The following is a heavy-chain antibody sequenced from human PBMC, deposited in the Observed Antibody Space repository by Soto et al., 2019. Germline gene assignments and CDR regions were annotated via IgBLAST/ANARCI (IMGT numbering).Heavy chain of an antibody. J-gene: IGHJ4*02. D-gene: IGHD3-16*02. Sequence: GGSLRLSCAASGFTFSSYWMSWVRQAPGKGLEWVANIKQDGSEKYYVDSVKGRFTMSRDNAKNSLYLQMNSLRAEDTAVFYCAGDSPGVGYIWGSYRYSDYWGQGTLVTVSS. CDR2: IKQDGSEK. CDR3: AGDSPGVGYIWGSYRYSDY. V-gene: IGHV3-7*01. CDR1: GFTFSSYW.